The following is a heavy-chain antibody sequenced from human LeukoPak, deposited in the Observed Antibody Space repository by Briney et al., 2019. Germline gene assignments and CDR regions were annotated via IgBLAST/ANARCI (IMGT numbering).Heavy chain of an antibody. J-gene: IGHJ2*01. CDR2: ISSNGGNT. Sequence: PGGSLRLSCAASGFTFSSYAMHWVRQGPGKGLEYVSAISSNGGNTYYAHSVKGRFTISRDNSKNTLYLQMGSLRAEDMAVYYCARGGIVVVTAIFDLWGRGTLVTVSS. D-gene: IGHD2-21*02. CDR1: GFTFSSYA. CDR3: ARGGIVVVTAIFDL. V-gene: IGHV3-64*01.